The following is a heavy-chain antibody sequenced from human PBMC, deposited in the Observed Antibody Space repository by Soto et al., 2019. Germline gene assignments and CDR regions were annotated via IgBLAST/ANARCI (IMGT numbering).Heavy chain of an antibody. CDR3: ASSALPNRAFDI. CDR2: ISYDGSNK. J-gene: IGHJ3*02. V-gene: IGHV3-30*03. CDR1: GFTFSSYG. Sequence: SLRLSCAASGFTFSSYGMHWVRQAPGKGLEWVAVISYDGSNKYYADSVKGRFTISRDNSKNTLYLQMNSLRAEDTAVYYCASSALPNRAFDIWGQGTMVTVSS.